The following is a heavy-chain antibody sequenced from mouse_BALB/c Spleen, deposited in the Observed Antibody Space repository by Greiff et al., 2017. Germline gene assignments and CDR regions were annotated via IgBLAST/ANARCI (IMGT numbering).Heavy chain of an antibody. CDR3: ARCYYDGSSDFDY. J-gene: IGHJ2*01. Sequence: DVKLQESGGGLVQPGGSLKLSCAASGFDFSRYWMSWVRQAPGKGLEWIGEINPDSSTINYTPSLKDIFIISRDNAKNTLYLQMSKVRSEDTALYYCARCYYDGSSDFDYWGQGTTLTVSS. CDR1: GFDFSRYW. CDR2: INPDSSTI. V-gene: IGHV4-1*02. D-gene: IGHD1-1*01.